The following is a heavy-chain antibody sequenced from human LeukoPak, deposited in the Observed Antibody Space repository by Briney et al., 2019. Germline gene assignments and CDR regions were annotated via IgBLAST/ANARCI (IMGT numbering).Heavy chain of an antibody. CDR3: ARSSGGRRSPVDY. CDR2: ISSTSSYI. V-gene: IGHV3-21*01. CDR1: GFTFSSYD. D-gene: IGHD1-14*01. Sequence: GGSLRLSCAASGFTFSSYDMNWVRQAPGKGLEWVSSISSTSSYIYYADSVKGRFTISRDNAKNSLYLQMHSLRAGDTAVYYCARSSGGRRSPVDYWGQGTLVTVSS. J-gene: IGHJ4*02.